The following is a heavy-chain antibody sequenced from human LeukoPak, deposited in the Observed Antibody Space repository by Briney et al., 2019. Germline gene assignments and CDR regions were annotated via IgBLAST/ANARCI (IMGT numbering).Heavy chain of an antibody. CDR2: IYPGDSDT. CDR3: ARLSPPYYYGMDV. J-gene: IGHJ6*02. Sequence: GESLKISCQGSGYSFTSYWIGWVRQMPGKGLEWMGIIYPGDSDTRYSPSFQGQVTISADKSISTAYLQWSSLKASDTAMYYCARLSPPYYYGMDVWGQGTTVTVSS. CDR1: GYSFTSYW. V-gene: IGHV5-51*01.